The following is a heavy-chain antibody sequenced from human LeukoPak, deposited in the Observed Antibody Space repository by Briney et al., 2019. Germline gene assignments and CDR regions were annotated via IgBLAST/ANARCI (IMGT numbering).Heavy chain of an antibody. V-gene: IGHV3-30*05. CDR3: ARGSRSYDSSGYPTFRY. D-gene: IGHD3-22*01. CDR2: ITYDGSGT. J-gene: IGHJ4*02. Sequence: SGGSLRLSRVASGFTFSSYGVHWVRQAPGKGLEWVAVITYDGSGTYYADSVKGRFTISKDNSDNTLYLQMNSLRTEDTALYFCARGSRSYDSSGYPTFRYWGQGTLVAVSS. CDR1: GFTFSSYG.